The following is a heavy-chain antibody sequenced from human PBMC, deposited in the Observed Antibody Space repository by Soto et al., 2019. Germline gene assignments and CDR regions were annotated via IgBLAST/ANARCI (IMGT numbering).Heavy chain of an antibody. V-gene: IGHV4-34*01. J-gene: IGHJ5*02. CDR3: VRRGRTSNGDWFDL. CDR2: INHSGST. Sequence: PGTGLEWIGEINHSGSTNYNPSLKSRVTISVDTSKNQFSLKLTSVTAADTAVYFCVRRGRTSNGDWFDLWGQGILVTVS. D-gene: IGHD3-3*02.